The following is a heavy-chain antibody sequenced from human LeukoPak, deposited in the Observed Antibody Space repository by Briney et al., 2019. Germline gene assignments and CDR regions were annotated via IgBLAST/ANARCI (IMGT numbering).Heavy chain of an antibody. Sequence: WASVKVPCKASGYTFTGYYMHWVRQAPGQGLEWMGWINPNSGGTNYAQKFQGRVTMTRDTSISTAYMELSRLRSDDTAVYYCARDFTYYDSWSGPDDAFDIWGQGTMVTVSS. CDR2: INPNSGGT. CDR3: ARDFTYYDSWSGPDDAFDI. J-gene: IGHJ3*02. CDR1: GYTFTGYY. D-gene: IGHD3-3*01. V-gene: IGHV1-2*02.